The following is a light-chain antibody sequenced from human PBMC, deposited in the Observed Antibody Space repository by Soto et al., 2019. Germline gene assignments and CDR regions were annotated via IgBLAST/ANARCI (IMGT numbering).Light chain of an antibody. J-gene: IGKJ3*01. CDR1: QSVSSS. V-gene: IGKV3-15*01. Sequence: EIVMTQSPGTLSVSPGERATLSCRASQSVSSSLAWYQQKPGQAPRLLIYGASTRATGIPARFSGSGSGTEFTLTISSLRSEDFAVYHCQQYNNWPPFTFGPGTKVDIK. CDR2: GAS. CDR3: QQYNNWPPFT.